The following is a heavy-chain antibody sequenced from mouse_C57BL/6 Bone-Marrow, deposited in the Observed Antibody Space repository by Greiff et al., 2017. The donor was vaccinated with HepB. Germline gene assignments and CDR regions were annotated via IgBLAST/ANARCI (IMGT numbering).Heavy chain of an antibody. D-gene: IGHD2-12*01. V-gene: IGHV1-55*01. J-gene: IGHJ3*01. Sequence: QVHVKQPGAELVKPGASVKMSCKASGYTFTSYWITWVKQRPGPGLEWIGDIYPGSGSTNYNEKFKSKATLTVDTSSSTAYMQLSSLTSEDSAVYYCARGRGYCYTWFAYWGQGTLVTVSA. CDR3: ARGRGYCYTWFAY. CDR2: IYPGSGST. CDR1: GYTFTSYW.